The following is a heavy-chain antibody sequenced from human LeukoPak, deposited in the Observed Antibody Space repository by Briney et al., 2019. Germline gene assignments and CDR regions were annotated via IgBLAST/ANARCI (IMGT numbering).Heavy chain of an antibody. V-gene: IGHV4-4*07. CDR3: ARENSGSYREFDY. D-gene: IGHD1-26*01. CDR2: IYTSGST. Sequence: SETLSLTCTVSGGSISSYYWSWIRQPPGKGLEWVGRIYTSGSTNYNASLKSRVSMSVDTSKNQFSLKLSSVTAADAAVFYCARENSGSYREFDYWGQGTLVTVSS. CDR1: GGSISSYY. J-gene: IGHJ4*02.